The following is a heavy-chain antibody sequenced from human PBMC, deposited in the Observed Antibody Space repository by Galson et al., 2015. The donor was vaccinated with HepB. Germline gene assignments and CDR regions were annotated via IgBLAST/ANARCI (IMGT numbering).Heavy chain of an antibody. D-gene: IGHD3-22*01. CDR3: ARGLPIYYDSRGGGYFDY. Sequence: TLSLTCTVSGGSISSGGYYWSWIRQHPGKGLEWIGYIYYSGSTYYNPSLKSRVTISVDTSKNQFSLKLSSVTAADTAVYYCARGLPIYYDSRGGGYFDYWGQGTLVTVSS. J-gene: IGHJ4*02. V-gene: IGHV4-31*03. CDR1: GGSISSGGYY. CDR2: IYYSGST.